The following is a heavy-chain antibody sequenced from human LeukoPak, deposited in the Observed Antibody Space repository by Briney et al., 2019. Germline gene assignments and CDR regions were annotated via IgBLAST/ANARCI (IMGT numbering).Heavy chain of an antibody. D-gene: IGHD2-15*01. CDR2: IYASGST. V-gene: IGHV4-4*09. CDR1: GGSTSSYS. CDR3: ARRYGYCTGGRCNDVRYHYYYMDV. Sequence: SETLSLTCTVSGGSTSSYSWSWIRQPPGEGLEWIGYIYASGSTNYNPSLKSRVTMSVDTSKNQFSLKLSSVTAADTAVYYCARRYGYCTGGRCNDVRYHYYYMDVWGKGTTVTVSS. J-gene: IGHJ6*03.